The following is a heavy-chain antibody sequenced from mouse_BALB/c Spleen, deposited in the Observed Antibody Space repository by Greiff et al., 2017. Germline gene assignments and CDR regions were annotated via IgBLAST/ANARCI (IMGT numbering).Heavy chain of an antibody. CDR2: IYPGDGDT. V-gene: IGHV1-80*01. Sequence: QVQLQQSGAELVRPGSSVKISCKASGYAFSSYWMNWVKQRPGQGLEWIGQIYPGDGDTNYNGRFKGKATLTADKSSSTAYMQLSSLTSEDSAVYFCARYGYDGFAYWGQGTLVTVSA. CDR1: GYAFSSYW. D-gene: IGHD2-2*01. CDR3: ARYGYDGFAY. J-gene: IGHJ3*01.